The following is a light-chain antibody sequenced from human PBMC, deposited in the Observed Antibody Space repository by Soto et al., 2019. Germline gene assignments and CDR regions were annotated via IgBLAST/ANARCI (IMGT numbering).Light chain of an antibody. Sequence: DIVMTQTPLSLTVTPGEPASISCKSSQSLLHSDGKTYLYWYLQKPGQPPQLLIRSASTLQRGVPSRFSGSGSRTEFTLTIADLQPDDFGTYYCQQSLTMPITFGHGTRLEIK. CDR1: QSLLHSDGKTY. V-gene: IGKV2D-29*01. J-gene: IGKJ5*01. CDR3: QQSLTMPIT. CDR2: SAS.